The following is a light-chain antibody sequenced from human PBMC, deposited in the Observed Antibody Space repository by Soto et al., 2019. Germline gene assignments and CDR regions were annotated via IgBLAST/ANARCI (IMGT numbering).Light chain of an antibody. CDR1: HNINYW. CDR2: DVS. Sequence: DIQMTQSPGTVSASGVDRVTITCRASHNINYWLAWYQQRPGSAPKLLIYDVSTLQSGVPSRFSGSHSGTEFTLTISTLQPDDFATYYRQHYAFDSQTIGQGTKVEVK. J-gene: IGKJ1*01. CDR3: QHYAFDSQT. V-gene: IGKV1-5*01.